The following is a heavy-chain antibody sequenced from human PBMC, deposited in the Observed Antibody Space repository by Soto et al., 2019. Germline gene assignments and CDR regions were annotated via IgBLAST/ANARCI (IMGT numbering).Heavy chain of an antibody. CDR1: GGTFSSYA. D-gene: IGHD2-15*01. Sequence: GASVRVSCKASGGTFSSYAISWVRQAPGQGLEWMGGIIPIFGTANYAQKFQGRVTITADESTSTAYMELSSLRSEDTAVYYCARVLSFNGPSGYCSGGSCYAALDYWGQGTLVTVSS. J-gene: IGHJ4*02. CDR3: ARVLSFNGPSGYCSGGSCYAALDY. V-gene: IGHV1-69*13. CDR2: IIPIFGTA.